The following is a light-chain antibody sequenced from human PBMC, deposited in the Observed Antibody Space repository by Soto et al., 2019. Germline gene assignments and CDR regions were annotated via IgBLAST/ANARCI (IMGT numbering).Light chain of an antibody. CDR1: QSISYY. Sequence: DIQMTQSPSTLSASVGDRVTLACRASQSISYYLAWYQKKPGKAPKVLIWNASSLQRGVPSRFSGSGSGTEFTLTISSLLPDDFATYYCQQYNRFSTWTFGQGTKVDI. CDR3: QQYNRFSTWT. CDR2: NAS. J-gene: IGKJ1*01. V-gene: IGKV1-5*01.